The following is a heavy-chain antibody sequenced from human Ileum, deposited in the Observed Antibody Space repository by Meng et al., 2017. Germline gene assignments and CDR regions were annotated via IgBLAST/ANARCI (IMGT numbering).Heavy chain of an antibody. CDR1: GYTFNNYD. Sequence: ASVKVSCKSSGYTFNNYDINWVRQATGQGLEWMGWMNPNSGNTGYAQKFQGRVTITMNTSMTTAYMELRSLRSDDTAIYYCARGIRRGDYWFDPWGQGTLVT. V-gene: IGHV1-8*03. D-gene: IGHD2-21*02. CDR2: MNPNSGNT. J-gene: IGHJ5*02. CDR3: ARGIRRGDYWFDP.